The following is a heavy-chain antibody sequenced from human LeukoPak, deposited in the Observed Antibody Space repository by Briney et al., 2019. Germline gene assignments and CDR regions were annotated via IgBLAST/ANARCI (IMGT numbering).Heavy chain of an antibody. J-gene: IGHJ4*02. CDR3: AKGNYDFWSGYPGLSYFDY. Sequence: PGGSLRLSCAASGFTSSSYAMSWVRQAPGKGLEWVSAISGSGVATYYADSVKGRFTISRDNSKNTLYLQMNSLRAGDTAVYYCAKGNYDFWSGYPGLSYFDYWGQGTLVTVSS. V-gene: IGHV3-23*01. CDR1: GFTSSSYA. D-gene: IGHD3-3*01. CDR2: ISGSGVAT.